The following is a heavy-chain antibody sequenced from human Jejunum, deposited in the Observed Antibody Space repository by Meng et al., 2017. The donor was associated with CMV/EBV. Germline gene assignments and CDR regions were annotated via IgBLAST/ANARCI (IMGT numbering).Heavy chain of an antibody. Sequence: VELGKDGAEVKKPGATVKVSCNTSGYTFTGYYIHWVRQAPGQGLEWMGWINPNSGGTNYAQKFQGRVTMTRDTSISTAYMELSRLRSDDTAVYYCARDGWREASAGKIEFWGQGTLVTVSS. CDR3: ARDGWREASAGKIEF. CDR1: GYTFTGYY. J-gene: IGHJ4*02. CDR2: INPNSGGT. V-gene: IGHV1-2*02. D-gene: IGHD6-13*01.